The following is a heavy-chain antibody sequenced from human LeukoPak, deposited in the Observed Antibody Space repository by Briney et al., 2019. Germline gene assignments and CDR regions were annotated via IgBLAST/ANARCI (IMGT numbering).Heavy chain of an antibody. CDR2: IIPIFGTA. D-gene: IGHD1-26*01. J-gene: IGHJ6*03. CDR1: GYTFTSYA. Sequence: ASVKVSCKASGYTFTSYAISWVRQAPGQGLEWMGGIIPIFGTANYAQKFRGRVTITADESTSTAYMELSSLRSEDTAVYYCARDGLVGSTPRYYYYMDVWGKGTTVTISS. V-gene: IGHV1-69*13. CDR3: ARDGLVGSTPRYYYYMDV.